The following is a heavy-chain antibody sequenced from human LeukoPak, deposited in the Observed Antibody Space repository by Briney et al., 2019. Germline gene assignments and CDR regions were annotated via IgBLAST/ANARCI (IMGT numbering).Heavy chain of an antibody. J-gene: IGHJ4*02. V-gene: IGHV3-30-3*01. Sequence: PGRSLRLSWAASGFTFSSYAMHWVRQAPGKWLEWVAVISYDGSNKYYADSVKGRFTISRDNSKNTLYLQMNSLRAEDTAVYYCARATPLRISGWYGYFDYWGQGTLVTVSS. CDR3: ARATPLRISGWYGYFDY. CDR2: ISYDGSNK. CDR1: GFTFSSYA. D-gene: IGHD6-19*01.